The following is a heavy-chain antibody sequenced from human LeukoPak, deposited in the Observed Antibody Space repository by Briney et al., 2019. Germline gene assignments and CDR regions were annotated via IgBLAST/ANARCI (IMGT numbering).Heavy chain of an antibody. CDR2: INHSGST. J-gene: IGHJ6*02. V-gene: IGHV4-34*01. D-gene: IGHD1-26*01. CDR1: GGSFSGCY. Sequence: SSETLSLTCAVYGGSFSGCYWSWIRQPPGKGLEWIGEINHSGSTNYNPSLKSRVTISVDTSKNQFSLKLSSVTAADTAVYYCARCSLRSGSYRYYYYGMDVWGQGTTVTVSS. CDR3: ARCSLRSGSYRYYYYGMDV.